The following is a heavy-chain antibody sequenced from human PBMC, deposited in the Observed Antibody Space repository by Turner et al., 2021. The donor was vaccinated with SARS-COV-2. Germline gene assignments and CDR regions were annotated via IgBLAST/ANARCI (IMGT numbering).Heavy chain of an antibody. CDR1: GYTFTSYD. Sequence: QVQLVQSGAEVKKPGASVKVSCKASGYTFTSYDIDINWVRQATGQGLEWMGWMNPNSGNTGYAQKFQGRVTMTRNTSISTAYMELSSLRSEDTAVYYCASSIVGATPLDYWGQGTLVTVSS. D-gene: IGHD1-26*01. CDR2: MNPNSGNT. V-gene: IGHV1-8*01. J-gene: IGHJ4*02. CDR3: ASSIVGATPLDY.